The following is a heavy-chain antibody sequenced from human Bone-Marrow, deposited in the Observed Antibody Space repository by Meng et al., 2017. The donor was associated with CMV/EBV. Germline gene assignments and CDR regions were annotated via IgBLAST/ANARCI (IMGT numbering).Heavy chain of an antibody. CDR1: GFTFSSYA. CDR3: ARGYYDILTGYYPLYYFDY. V-gene: IGHV3-64*02. CDR2: ISSNGGST. Sequence: GESLKISCAASGFTFSSYAMHWVRQAPGKGLEYVSAISSNGGSTYYADSVKGRFTISRDNSKNTLYLQMGSLRAEDMAVYYCARGYYDILTGYYPLYYFDYCGQRTLVTVSS. D-gene: IGHD3-9*01. J-gene: IGHJ4*02.